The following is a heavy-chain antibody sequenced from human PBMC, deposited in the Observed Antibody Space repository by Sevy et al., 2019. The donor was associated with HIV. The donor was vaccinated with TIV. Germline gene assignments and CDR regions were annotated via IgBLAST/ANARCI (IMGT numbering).Heavy chain of an antibody. CDR2: MYSGGGT. Sequence: GGSLRLSCAASGFNVNDIYINWVRQAPGKGLEWVSVMYSGGGTYYADSVKGRFTISRDDSKNTLYLQMSSLRVEDAAVDYCARDWGVGNYRAMDVWGPGTTVTVSS. CDR1: GFNVNDIY. J-gene: IGHJ6*02. V-gene: IGHV3-53*01. D-gene: IGHD3-16*01. CDR3: ARDWGVGNYRAMDV.